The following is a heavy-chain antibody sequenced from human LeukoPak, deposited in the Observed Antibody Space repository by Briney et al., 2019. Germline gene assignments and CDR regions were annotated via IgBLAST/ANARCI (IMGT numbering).Heavy chain of an antibody. CDR3: VRGDSSGWYTFDY. J-gene: IGHJ4*02. Sequence: SETLSLTCAVSGGSISSGNWWSWVRQPPGKGLEWIGEIYHSGSTNYNPSLESRVTISVDKSRNQFSLKLSSVTAADTAVYYCVRGDSSGWYTFDYWGQGTLVTVSS. V-gene: IGHV4-4*02. CDR2: IYHSGST. CDR1: GGSISSGNW. D-gene: IGHD6-19*01.